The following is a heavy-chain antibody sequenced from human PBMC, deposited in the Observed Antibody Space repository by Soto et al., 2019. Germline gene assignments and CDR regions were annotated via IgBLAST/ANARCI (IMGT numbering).Heavy chain of an antibody. CDR2: INHSGRT. CDR1: GGSFSGYY. J-gene: IGHJ6*02. V-gene: IGHV4-34*01. CDR3: ARAGPNCSSASCLYCRGSYGMDV. D-gene: IGHD2-2*01. Sequence: QVQLQQWGAGLLKPSETLSLTCAVYGGSFSGYYWSWIRQPPGKGLEWIGEINHSGRTNYNPSLKSRVTISVDPSKNQFALKLSSVNAADTAVYYGARAGPNCSSASCLYCRGSYGMDVWGQGTTVTVSS.